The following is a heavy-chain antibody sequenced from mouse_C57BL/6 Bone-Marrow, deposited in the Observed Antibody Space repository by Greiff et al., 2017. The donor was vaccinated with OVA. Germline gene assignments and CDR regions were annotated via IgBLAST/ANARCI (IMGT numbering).Heavy chain of an antibody. D-gene: IGHD1-1*01. CDR2: ISSGGSYT. Sequence: EVKLMESGGDLVKPGGSLKLSCAASGFTFSSYGMSWVRQTPDTRLEWVATISSGGSYTYYPDSVKGRFTISRDNAKNTLYLQMSSLKSEDTAMYYCARLEALLLREEYAMDYWGQGTSVTVSS. V-gene: IGHV5-6*01. CDR3: ARLEALLLREEYAMDY. J-gene: IGHJ4*01. CDR1: GFTFSSYG.